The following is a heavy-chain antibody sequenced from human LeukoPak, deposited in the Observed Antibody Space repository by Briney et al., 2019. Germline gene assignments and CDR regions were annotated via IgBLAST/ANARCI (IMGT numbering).Heavy chain of an antibody. CDR2: IKQDGTGK. V-gene: IGHV3-7*01. J-gene: IGHJ4*02. D-gene: IGHD3-3*01. Sequence: GGSLRLSCAASGFSFSSYWMTWVRQAPGKGLEWVANIKQDGTGKYSVDSVKGRFTISRDNAKNSLYLQMNSVRAEDTAVYYCVRDFRFLDDYWGQGTLVSVSS. CDR1: GFSFSSYW. CDR3: VRDFRFLDDY.